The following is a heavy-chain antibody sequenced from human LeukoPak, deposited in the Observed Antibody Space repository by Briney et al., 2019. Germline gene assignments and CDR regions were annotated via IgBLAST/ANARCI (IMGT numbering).Heavy chain of an antibody. J-gene: IGHJ4*02. CDR3: ARAPSGGYSYGNGY. CDR1: GGSFSGYY. D-gene: IGHD5-18*01. V-gene: IGHV4-34*01. CDR2: INHSGST. Sequence: SETLSLTCAVYGGSFSGYYWSWIRQPPGKGLEWIGEINHSGSTNYNPSLKSRVTISVDTSKNQFSLKLSSVTAADTAVYYCARAPSGGYSYGNGYWGQGTLVTVSS.